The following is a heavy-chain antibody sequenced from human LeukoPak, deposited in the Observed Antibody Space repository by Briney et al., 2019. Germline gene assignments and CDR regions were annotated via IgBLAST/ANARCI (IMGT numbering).Heavy chain of an antibody. V-gene: IGHV4-39*01. CDR3: ATTSARPYYYYYMDV. J-gene: IGHJ6*03. CDR1: GGSISSSSYY. CDR2: IYYSGST. Sequence: SETLSLTCTVSGGSISSSSYYWGWIRQPPGKGLEWIGSIYYSGSTYYNPSLKSRVIISVDTSKNQFSLKLSSVTAADTAVYYCATTSARPYYYYYMDVWGKGTTVTVSS. D-gene: IGHD6-6*01.